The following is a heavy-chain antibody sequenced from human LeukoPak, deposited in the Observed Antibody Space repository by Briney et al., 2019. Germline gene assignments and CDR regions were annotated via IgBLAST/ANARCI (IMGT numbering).Heavy chain of an antibody. CDR3: AKSEWAPGVSH. Sequence: SETLSLNCTVSGGSISSYYWGRIRQPPGKGLEWIGSIYYSGSTYYNPSLKSRVTISVDTSKNQFSLKLSSVTAADTAVYYCAKSEWAPGVSHWGQGTLVTVSS. CDR2: IYYSGST. J-gene: IGHJ4*02. CDR1: GGSISSYY. D-gene: IGHD1-26*01. V-gene: IGHV4-39*07.